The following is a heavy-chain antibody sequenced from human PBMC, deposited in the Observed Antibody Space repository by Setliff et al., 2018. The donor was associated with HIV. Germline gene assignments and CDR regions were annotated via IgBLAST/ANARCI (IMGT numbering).Heavy chain of an antibody. CDR2: ISAYNGNT. Sequence: ASVKVSCKASGYGFVSYGINWMRQAPGQGLEWMGWISAYNGNTNYARKDQGRVTMTRDISTSTAYLELRSLRPDDTAVDYCARGGSRCFYDSNGHELAYFQHWGQGTLVTVSS. D-gene: IGHD3-22*01. J-gene: IGHJ1*01. CDR1: GYGFVSYG. CDR3: ARGGSRCFYDSNGHELAYFQH. V-gene: IGHV1-18*04.